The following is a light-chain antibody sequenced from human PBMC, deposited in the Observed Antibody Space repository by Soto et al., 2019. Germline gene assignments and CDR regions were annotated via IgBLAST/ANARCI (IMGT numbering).Light chain of an antibody. CDR3: VTWDDSLSVLM. CDR2: SDN. V-gene: IGLV1-44*01. J-gene: IGLJ3*02. CDR1: SSNFGRLT. Sequence: QAVVSQPPSASGTPGQGVTISCSGSSSNFGRLTVNWYQHLPGTAPKLVIYSDNQRPSGVPDRFFGSKSGTSASLAISGLQSEDEAHYYCVTWDDSLSVLMFGGGTKLTVL.